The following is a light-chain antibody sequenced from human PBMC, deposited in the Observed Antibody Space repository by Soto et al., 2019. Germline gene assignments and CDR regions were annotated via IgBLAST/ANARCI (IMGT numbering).Light chain of an antibody. CDR1: NNDVGGHNY. J-gene: IGLJ3*02. Sequence: QSVLTQPASVSGSPGQSITISCTGSNNDVGGHNYVSWYQQHPGEAPKLIIYDVIYRPSGVSVRFSGSKSGNTASLTISGLQAEDEADYYCSSYTRSATEVFGGGTKVTVL. CDR2: DVI. CDR3: SSYTRSATEV. V-gene: IGLV2-14*03.